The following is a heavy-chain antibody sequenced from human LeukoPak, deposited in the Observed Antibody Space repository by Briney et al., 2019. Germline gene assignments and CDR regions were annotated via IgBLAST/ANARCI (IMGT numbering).Heavy chain of an antibody. Sequence: PSETLSLTCTVSGGSISSGRNYWTWIRQPAGKGLEWIGRIYIFSGSTNYNPSLKSRVTISVDTSKNQFSLKLSSVTAADTAVYYCARDAPSSASTFPYYFDYWGQGTLVTVSS. D-gene: IGHD3-16*01. CDR1: GGSISSGRNY. J-gene: IGHJ4*02. CDR2: IYIFSGST. V-gene: IGHV4-61*02. CDR3: ARDAPSSASTFPYYFDY.